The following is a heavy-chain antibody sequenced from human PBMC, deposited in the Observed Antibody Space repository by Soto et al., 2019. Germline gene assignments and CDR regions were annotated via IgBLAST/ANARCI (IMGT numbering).Heavy chain of an antibody. CDR2: ISYDGSNK. CDR1: GFTFSSYA. V-gene: IGHV3-30-3*01. J-gene: IGHJ4*02. CDR3: ASPIPGYSSGWSHFDY. Sequence: QVQLVESGGGVVQPGRSLRLSCAASGFTFSSYAMHWVRQAPGKGLEWVAVISYDGSNKYYADSVKGRFTISRDNSKNTLYLQMNSLRAEDTAVYYCASPIPGYSSGWSHFDYWGQGTLVTVSS. D-gene: IGHD6-19*01.